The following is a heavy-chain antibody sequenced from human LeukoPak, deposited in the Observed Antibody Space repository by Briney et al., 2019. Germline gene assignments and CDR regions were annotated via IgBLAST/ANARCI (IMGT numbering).Heavy chain of an antibody. Sequence: GGSLRLSCAASGFTFSSYGMHWVRQAPGKGLEWVAVIWYDGSNKYYADSVKGRLTISRDNSKNTLYLQMNSLRAEDTAVYYCARAGQQLVFSHFDYWGQGTLVTVSS. D-gene: IGHD6-13*01. CDR2: IWYDGSNK. J-gene: IGHJ4*02. CDR1: GFTFSSYG. CDR3: ARAGQQLVFSHFDY. V-gene: IGHV3-33*01.